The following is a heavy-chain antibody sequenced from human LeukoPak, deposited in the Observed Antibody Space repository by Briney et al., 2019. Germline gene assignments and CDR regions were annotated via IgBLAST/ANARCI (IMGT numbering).Heavy chain of an antibody. Sequence: PSQTLSLTCTVSGGSISSGGYYWSWIRQPPGKGLEWIGYIYYSGSTNYNPSLKSRVTISVDTSKNQFSLKLSSVTAADTAVYYCARLGPGTNFDYWGQGTLVTVSS. V-gene: IGHV4-61*08. CDR3: ARLGPGTNFDY. CDR1: GGSISSGGYY. D-gene: IGHD1-7*01. CDR2: IYYSGST. J-gene: IGHJ4*02.